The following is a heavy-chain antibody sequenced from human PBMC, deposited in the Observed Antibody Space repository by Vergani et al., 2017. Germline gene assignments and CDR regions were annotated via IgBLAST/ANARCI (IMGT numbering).Heavy chain of an antibody. Sequence: EVQLVESGGGLVQPGGSLRLSCAASGFTFSSYWMSWVRQAPGKGLEWVANIKQDGSEKYYVDSVKGRFTISRDNAKNSLYLQMNSLRAEDTAVYYCARVPRSTSCCPPGEYYYYMDVWGKGTTVTVSS. V-gene: IGHV3-7*01. CDR2: IKQDGSEK. CDR1: GFTFSSYW. D-gene: IGHD2-2*01. J-gene: IGHJ6*03. CDR3: ARVPRSTSCCPPGEYYYYMDV.